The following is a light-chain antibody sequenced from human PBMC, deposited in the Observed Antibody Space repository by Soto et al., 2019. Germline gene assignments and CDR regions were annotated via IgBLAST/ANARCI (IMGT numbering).Light chain of an antibody. J-gene: IGKJ4*01. CDR2: GAS. V-gene: IGKV3-20*01. CDR3: QQYGSSQT. CDR1: QSVSSRY. Sequence: EIVLTQSPGTLSLSPGERATLSCRASQSVSSRYLAWYQQKPGQAPRNIINGASSRATGIPDRFSGSGSGTNFTLTISRLEPEAFAVYYCQQYGSSQTFGGGTKVEIK.